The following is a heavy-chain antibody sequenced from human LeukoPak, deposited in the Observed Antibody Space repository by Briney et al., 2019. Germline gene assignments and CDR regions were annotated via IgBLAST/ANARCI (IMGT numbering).Heavy chain of an antibody. D-gene: IGHD4-23*01. CDR1: GYSFTNYW. CDR2: IYPDNSDT. V-gene: IGHV5-51*01. J-gene: IGHJ5*02. CDR3: ARQEVTEYNWFDP. Sequence: GESLKISCKGSGYSFTNYWIGWVRQMPGKGLEWVGIIYPDNSDTRYSPSFQGQVTISADRSISTAYLQWSSLKASETAIYYCARQEVTEYNWFDPWGQGTLVTVSS.